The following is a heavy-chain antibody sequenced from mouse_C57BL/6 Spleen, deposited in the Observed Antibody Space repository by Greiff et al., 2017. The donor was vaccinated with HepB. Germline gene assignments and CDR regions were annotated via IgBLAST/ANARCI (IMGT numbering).Heavy chain of an antibody. J-gene: IGHJ1*03. CDR3: ARKEIYGNYDWYFDV. Sequence: EVQLQQSGPELVKPGASVKISCKASGYTFTDYYMNWVKQSHGKSLEWIGDINPNNGGTSYNQKFKGKATLTVDKSSSTAYMELRSLTSEDSAVYYCARKEIYGNYDWYFDVWGTGTTVTVSS. CDR1: GYTFTDYY. CDR2: INPNNGGT. D-gene: IGHD2-1*01. V-gene: IGHV1-26*01.